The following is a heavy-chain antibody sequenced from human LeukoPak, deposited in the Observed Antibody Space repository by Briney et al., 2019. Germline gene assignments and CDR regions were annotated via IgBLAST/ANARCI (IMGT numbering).Heavy chain of an antibody. Sequence: ASVKVSCKAAGYTFGNFGISWVRQAPGQGLEWKGWINGYNGKTNYAEKLQGRISMTTDTSTSTAYMELRSLRSDDTAVYYCARGLTGMMDSDYWGQGTLVTVSS. CDR3: ARGLTGMMDSDY. CDR1: GYTFGNFG. D-gene: IGHD7-27*01. V-gene: IGHV1-18*01. J-gene: IGHJ4*02. CDR2: INGYNGKT.